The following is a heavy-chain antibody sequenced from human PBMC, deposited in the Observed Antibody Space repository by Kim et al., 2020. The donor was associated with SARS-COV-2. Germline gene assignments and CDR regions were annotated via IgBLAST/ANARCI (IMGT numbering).Heavy chain of an antibody. CDR2: ISSSSSTI. V-gene: IGHV3-48*04. D-gene: IGHD6-19*01. Sequence: GGSLRLSCAASGFTFSSYSMNWVRQAQGKGLEWVSYISSSSSTIYDADSVKGRFTISRDNAKNSLYLQMNSLRAEDTAVYYCARGVLEAVAGSYNYWGQGTLVTVSS. J-gene: IGHJ4*02. CDR1: GFTFSSYS. CDR3: ARGVLEAVAGSYNY.